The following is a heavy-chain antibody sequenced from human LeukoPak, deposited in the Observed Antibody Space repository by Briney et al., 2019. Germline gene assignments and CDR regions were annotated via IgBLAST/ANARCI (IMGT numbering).Heavy chain of an antibody. CDR3: ATDSGVGMATTFSILDI. CDR2: IRYDGSNQ. J-gene: IGHJ3*02. Sequence: GGSLRLSCAASGFTFSNAWMSWVRQAPGKGLEWVAFIRYDGSNQYYADSVKGRFTISRDNSKNTLYLQMNSLRAEDTAVYYCATDSGVGMATTFSILDIWGQGTMVTVSS. V-gene: IGHV3-30*02. D-gene: IGHD5-24*01. CDR1: GFTFSNAW.